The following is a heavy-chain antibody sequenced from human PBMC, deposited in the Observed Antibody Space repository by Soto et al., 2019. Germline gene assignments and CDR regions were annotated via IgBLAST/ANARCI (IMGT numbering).Heavy chain of an antibody. CDR1: GGTFSSYA. CDR2: IIPIFGTA. V-gene: IGHV1-69*06. Sequence: VASVKVSCKASGGTFSSYAISWVRQAPGQGLEWMGGIIPIFGTANYAQKFQGRVTITADKSTSTAYMELSSLRSEDTAVYYCARDRRITGTTWRWFDPWGQGTLVTVSS. D-gene: IGHD1-7*01. CDR3: ARDRRITGTTWRWFDP. J-gene: IGHJ5*02.